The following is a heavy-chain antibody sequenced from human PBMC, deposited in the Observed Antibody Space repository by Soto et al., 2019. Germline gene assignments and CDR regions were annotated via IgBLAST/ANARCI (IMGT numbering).Heavy chain of an antibody. V-gene: IGHV4-59*08. CDR2: IYYSGST. CDR1: GGSISSYY. J-gene: IGHJ4*02. D-gene: IGHD3-9*01. Sequence: TLSLTCTVSGGSISSYYWSWIRQPPGKGLEWIGYIYYSGSTNYNPSLKSRVTISVDTSKNQFSLKLSSVTAADTAVYYCARSERYFDWALDYWGQGTLVTVSS. CDR3: ARSERYFDWALDY.